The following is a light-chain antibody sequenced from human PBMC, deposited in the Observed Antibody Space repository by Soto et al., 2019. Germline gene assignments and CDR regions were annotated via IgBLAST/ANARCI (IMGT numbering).Light chain of an antibody. V-gene: IGKV3-20*01. J-gene: IGKJ2*01. CDR1: QSVSSDY. CDR3: QQYGGSPYT. CDR2: GAS. Sequence: EIVLTQSPGNLSLSPGEGATLSCRASQSVSSDYLAWLQQKPGQAPRLLIYGASRRATGIPDRFSGSGSGTDFTLTISRLEPEDFAVFYCQQYGGSPYTFGQGTKLQI.